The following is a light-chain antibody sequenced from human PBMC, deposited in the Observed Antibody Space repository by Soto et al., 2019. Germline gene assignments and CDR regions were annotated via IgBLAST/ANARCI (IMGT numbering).Light chain of an antibody. CDR3: QQLNSYPSIT. V-gene: IGKV1-9*01. CDR2: GAS. CDR1: QGVRSY. Sequence: IQLTQSPSSLSASVGDRVTITCRASQGVRSYLAWYQQKPGQAPKLLIYGASTLQSGVPSRFSGSGSGTEFTLTISNLQPEDFATYYCQQLNSYPSITFGPGTTVDVK. J-gene: IGKJ3*01.